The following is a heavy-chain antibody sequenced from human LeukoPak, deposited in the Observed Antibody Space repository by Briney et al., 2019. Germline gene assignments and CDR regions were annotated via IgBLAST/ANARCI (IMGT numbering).Heavy chain of an antibody. CDR1: GGSICSYY. V-gene: IGHV4-4*07. CDR3: ARDLRPGYCGGDCYPENNWFDP. Sequence: SETLSLTCTVSGGSICSYYWSWIRQPAGKGLEWIGRIYTSGSTNYNPSLKSRVTMSVDTSKNQFSLKLSSVTAADTAVYYCARDLRPGYCGGDCYPENNWFDPWGQGTLVTVSS. J-gene: IGHJ5*02. CDR2: IYTSGST. D-gene: IGHD2-21*02.